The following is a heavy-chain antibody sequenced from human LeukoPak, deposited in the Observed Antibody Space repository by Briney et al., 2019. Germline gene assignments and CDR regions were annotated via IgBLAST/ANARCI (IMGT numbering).Heavy chain of an antibody. V-gene: IGHV1-46*01. D-gene: IGHD6-19*01. CDR3: ARDVFLGAVAGRRADY. CDR2: ISPSGAST. Sequence: ASVKVSCKASGYTFTSYYMHGVRQAPGQGLEWMGIISPSGASTTYAQKFQGRVTITADKSTSTAFLELSSLTSDDTAIYYCARDVFLGAVAGRRADYWGQGTLVTVSS. J-gene: IGHJ4*02. CDR1: GYTFTSYY.